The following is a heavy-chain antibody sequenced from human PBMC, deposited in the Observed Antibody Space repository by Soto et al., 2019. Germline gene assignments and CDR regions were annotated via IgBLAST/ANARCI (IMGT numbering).Heavy chain of an antibody. J-gene: IGHJ4*02. Sequence: QVQLVQSGAEMQKPASSVKVSCQSSVGTFNTYAMNWVRQAPGQGPEWMGDISPMFGAANYAPKIQGKVTITADDSTGTSYMQLSSLTSEDTALYFCAREGQVHTPAFVYCGQGTLVPVSS. CDR1: VGTFNTYA. D-gene: IGHD3-10*01. CDR2: ISPMFGAA. CDR3: AREGQVHTPAFVY. V-gene: IGHV1-69*19.